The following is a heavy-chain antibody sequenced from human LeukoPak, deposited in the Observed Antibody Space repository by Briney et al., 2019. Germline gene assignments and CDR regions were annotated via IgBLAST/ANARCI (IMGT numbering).Heavy chain of an antibody. Sequence: ASVKVSCKASGYTFTSYGISWVRQAPGQGLEWMGWISAYNGNTNYAQKLQGRVTMTTDTSTSTAYMELRSLRSDDTAVYYCAGGKYDSSGYYYIRLDYWGQGTLVTVSS. V-gene: IGHV1-18*01. CDR1: GYTFTSYG. CDR3: AGGKYDSSGYYYIRLDY. J-gene: IGHJ4*02. D-gene: IGHD3-22*01. CDR2: ISAYNGNT.